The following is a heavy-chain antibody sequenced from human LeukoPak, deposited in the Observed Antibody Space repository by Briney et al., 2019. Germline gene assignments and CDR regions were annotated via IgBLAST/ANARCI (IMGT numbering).Heavy chain of an antibody. D-gene: IGHD6-19*01. V-gene: IGHV3-74*01. CDR1: GFTFSDYW. CDR3: ARGRIGGWTDY. J-gene: IGHJ4*02. CDR2: IKTDGRST. Sequence: GGSLRLSCAASGFTFSDYWMHWVRQARGKGLVWVSRIKTDGRSTNYADSVKGRFTISRDNAKNTLYLQMNSLRAEDTAVYYCARGRIGGWTDYWGQGTLVTVSS.